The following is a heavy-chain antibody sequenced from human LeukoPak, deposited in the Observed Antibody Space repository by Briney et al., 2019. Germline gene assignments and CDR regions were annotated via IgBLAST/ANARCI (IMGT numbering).Heavy chain of an antibody. D-gene: IGHD3-10*01. Sequence: GGSLRLSCAASGFTFSSYWMSWVRQAPGKGLEWVANIKQDGSEKYYVDSVKGRFTISRDNAKNSLYLQMNSLRAEDTAVYYCARRNCYGSGSYPYFDYWSQGTLVTVSS. CDR3: ARRNCYGSGSYPYFDY. J-gene: IGHJ4*02. CDR1: GFTFSSYW. V-gene: IGHV3-7*01. CDR2: IKQDGSEK.